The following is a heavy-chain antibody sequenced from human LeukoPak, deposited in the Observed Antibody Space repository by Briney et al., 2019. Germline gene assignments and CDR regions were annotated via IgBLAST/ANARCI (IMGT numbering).Heavy chain of an antibody. D-gene: IGHD3-22*01. CDR1: GGSVSTTSYY. J-gene: IGHJ4*02. CDR2: IYYSGST. CDR3: ARGYDSSGYYYHFDY. Sequence: SETLSLTCTVSGGSVSTTSYYWGWIRQPPGKGLEWIGSIYYSGSTYYNPSLKSRVTISVDRSKNQFSLKLSSVTAADTAVYYCARGYDSSGYYYHFDYWGQGTLVTVSS. V-gene: IGHV4-39*07.